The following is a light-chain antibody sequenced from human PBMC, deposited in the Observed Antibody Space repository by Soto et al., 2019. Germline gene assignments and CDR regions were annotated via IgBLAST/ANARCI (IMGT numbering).Light chain of an antibody. CDR1: QSVSSN. V-gene: IGKV3-15*01. Sequence: EIEMTRSPSSLSVSEGRRGSLSCRASQSVSSNLAWYQQKPGQAPRLLIYGASTRATGIPARFSGSGSGTEFTLTISSLQSADFPVYYCQQYNNWRTLDQGTRLEI. CDR3: QQYNNWRT. CDR2: GAS. J-gene: IGKJ5*01.